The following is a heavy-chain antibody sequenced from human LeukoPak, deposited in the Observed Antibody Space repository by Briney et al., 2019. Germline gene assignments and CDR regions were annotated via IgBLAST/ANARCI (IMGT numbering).Heavy chain of an antibody. CDR2: ISTSVSTI. V-gene: IGHV3-48*03. D-gene: IGHD4-17*01. Sequence: PGGSLRLSCAASGFAFSSYEMNWVRQAPGKGLEWVSYISTSVSTIYYGDSVKGRFTISRDNAKNSLLLQMNILRAEDTAVYYCARGSDYGVGAFDIWGQGTMGTVSS. CDR3: ARGSDYGVGAFDI. CDR1: GFAFSSYE. J-gene: IGHJ3*02.